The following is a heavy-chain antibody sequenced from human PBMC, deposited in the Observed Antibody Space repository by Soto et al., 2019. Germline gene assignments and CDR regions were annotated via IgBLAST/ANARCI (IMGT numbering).Heavy chain of an antibody. D-gene: IGHD3-10*01. J-gene: IGHJ6*02. Sequence: GGSLSLSCEDSGFNLTSYGMHWVRPAPGKGLEWVAVIRDDGSNKDCAHSVKSRFTISSDNAKNTLYLQMTSLRAEDTAVYYWAKRLGELLPVYYYYGMVVWGQGTTVTVSS. CDR1: GFNLTSYG. CDR3: AKRLGELLPVYYYYGMVV. CDR2: IRDDGSNK. V-gene: IGHV3-30*18.